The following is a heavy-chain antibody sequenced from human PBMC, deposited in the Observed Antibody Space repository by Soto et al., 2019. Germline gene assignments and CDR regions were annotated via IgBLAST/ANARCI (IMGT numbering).Heavy chain of an antibody. CDR2: IYYSGST. Sequence: SETLSLTCTVSGGSISSGGYYWSWIRQHPGKGLEWIGYIYYSGSTYYNPSLKSRVTISVDTSKNQFSLKLSSVTAADTAVYYCARAPSYYGSGSYNWFDPWGQGTLVTVSS. CDR3: ARAPSYYGSGSYNWFDP. D-gene: IGHD3-10*01. V-gene: IGHV4-31*03. CDR1: GGSISSGGYY. J-gene: IGHJ5*02.